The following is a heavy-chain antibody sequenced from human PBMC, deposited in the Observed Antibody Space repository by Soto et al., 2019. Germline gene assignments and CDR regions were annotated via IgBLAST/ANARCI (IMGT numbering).Heavy chain of an antibody. CDR3: ARDSSIAANYYYGMDV. CDR1: GDSVSRNSAA. CDR2: TYYRSKWYN. V-gene: IGHV6-1*01. J-gene: IGHJ6*02. D-gene: IGHD6-6*01. Sequence: SQTLSLTCAISGDSVSRNSAAWNWIRQSPSRGLEWLGRTYYRSKWYNDYAVSVKSRITINPDTSKNQFSLQLNSVTPEDTAVYYXARDSSIAANYYYGMDVWGQGTTVTVSS.